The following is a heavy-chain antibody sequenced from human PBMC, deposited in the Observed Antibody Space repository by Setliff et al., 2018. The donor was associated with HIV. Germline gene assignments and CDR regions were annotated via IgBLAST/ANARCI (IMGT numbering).Heavy chain of an antibody. CDR1: GGSFSGYY. CDR3: ARGSRQLTIFGVVFKTNYYFMDD. Sequence: SETLSLTCAVYGGSFSGYYWSWIRQPPGKGLEWIGEINHDRTTNYNPSLKSRVTISVDTSKNQFSLTLNSVTAADTAVYYCARGSRQLTIFGVVFKTNYYFMDDWGKGTAVTVSS. D-gene: IGHD3-3*01. J-gene: IGHJ6*03. CDR2: INHDRTT. V-gene: IGHV4-34*01.